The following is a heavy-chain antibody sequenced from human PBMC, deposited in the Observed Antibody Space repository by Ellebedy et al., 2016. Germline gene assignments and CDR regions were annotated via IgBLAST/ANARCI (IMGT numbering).Heavy chain of an antibody. CDR3: AREHWGQWLPPDY. J-gene: IGHJ4*02. CDR2: ISLSGGAA. Sequence: GGSLRLSXAASAAAASVFTFSTYGMPWVRQAPGKGLEWVSDISLSGGAANYAASVKGRFTISRDNANQSLYLQMNSLRVEDTAFYYCAREHWGQWLPPDYWGQGTLVTVSS. D-gene: IGHD6-19*01. CDR1: AAAASVFTFSTYG. V-gene: IGHV3-20*03.